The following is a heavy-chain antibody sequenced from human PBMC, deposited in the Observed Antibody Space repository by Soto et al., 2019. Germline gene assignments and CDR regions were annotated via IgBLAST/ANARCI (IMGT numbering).Heavy chain of an antibody. CDR3: ASTRKDYVWGSYRLLDY. V-gene: IGHV4-30-4*01. CDR1: GGSISTGDYY. CDR2: IYSTGNT. J-gene: IGHJ4*02. Sequence: QVQLQESGPGLVSPSQTLSLTCTVSGGSISTGDYYWSWIRQPPGKALEWIGYIYSTGNTYYKPSLKSRAAISIDTSKSQMSLKLSDVTAADTAVYYCASTRKDYVWGSYRLLDYWGQGTLVTVSS. D-gene: IGHD3-16*02.